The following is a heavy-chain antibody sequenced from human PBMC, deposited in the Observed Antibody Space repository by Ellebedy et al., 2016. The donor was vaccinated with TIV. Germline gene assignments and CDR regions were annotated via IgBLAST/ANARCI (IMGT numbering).Heavy chain of an antibody. J-gene: IGHJ5*02. CDR2: VYSDDSI. Sequence: PGGSLRLSCSVSGFTFSDTFMIWVRQAPGKGLEWASFVYSDDSIYYADSVKGRFIISRDGSKNTLYHQMNSLRAEDTAVYYCAARGYSYAPTAWGQGNLVSVSS. V-gene: IGHV3-53*01. CDR1: GFTFSDTF. CDR3: AARGYSYAPTA. D-gene: IGHD5-18*01.